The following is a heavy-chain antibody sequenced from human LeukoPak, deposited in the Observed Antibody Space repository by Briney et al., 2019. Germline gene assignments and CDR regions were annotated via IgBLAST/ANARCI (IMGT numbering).Heavy chain of an antibody. V-gene: IGHV3-23*01. CDR3: AKDLISGWSPDY. CDR2: ISGSGGST. Sequence: GGSLRLSCAASGFTFSSYAMSWVRQAPGKGLEWVSAISGSGGSTYYADSVKGRFTISRDNSKNTLYLHMNSLRAEDTAVYYCAKDLISGWSPDYWGQGTLVTVSS. D-gene: IGHD6-19*01. CDR1: GFTFSSYA. J-gene: IGHJ4*02.